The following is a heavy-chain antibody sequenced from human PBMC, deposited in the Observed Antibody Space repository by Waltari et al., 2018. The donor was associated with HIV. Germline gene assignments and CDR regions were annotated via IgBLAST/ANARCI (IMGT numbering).Heavy chain of an antibody. CDR2: VYTSGTT. CDR1: GASISSYD. CDR3: AGRNY. V-gene: IGHV4-4*07. Sequence: QVQVQESGPGLMKPSETLSLTCTVSGASISSYDWSWIRQPAGGGLEWIGRVYTSGTTNYNPSFASRVTMSVDTSKNQFSLKLSSVTAADTAIYYCAGRNYWGQGLLVTVSS. J-gene: IGHJ4*02.